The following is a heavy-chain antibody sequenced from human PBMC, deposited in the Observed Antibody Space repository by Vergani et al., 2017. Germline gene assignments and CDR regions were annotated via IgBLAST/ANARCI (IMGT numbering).Heavy chain of an antibody. D-gene: IGHD4-17*01. CDR1: GFTFSSYE. J-gene: IGHJ4*02. CDR2: ISSSGSTI. V-gene: IGHV3-48*03. CDR3: ARVSYGDYDY. Sequence: EVQLVESGGGLVQPGGSLRLSCAASGFTFSSYEMNWVRQAPGKGLEWVSYISSSGSTIYYADSVKGRFTISRDNAKNSLYLQMNSLRAEETAVYYCARVSYGDYDYWGQGTLVTVSS.